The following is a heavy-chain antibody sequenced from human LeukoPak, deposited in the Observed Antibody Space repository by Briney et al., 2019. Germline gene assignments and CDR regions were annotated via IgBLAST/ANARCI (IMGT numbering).Heavy chain of an antibody. D-gene: IGHD2-2*02. Sequence: GGALRLSCAASRFTFSSYWMHWVRQAPGERLVWVSRINSDGSSITYADSVKGRFTISRDNAKNTLYLQMNSLRAEDTAVYYCARDGPAYNWGQGTLVTVSS. J-gene: IGHJ4*02. CDR1: RFTFSSYW. CDR2: INSDGSSI. CDR3: ARDGPAYN. V-gene: IGHV3-74*03.